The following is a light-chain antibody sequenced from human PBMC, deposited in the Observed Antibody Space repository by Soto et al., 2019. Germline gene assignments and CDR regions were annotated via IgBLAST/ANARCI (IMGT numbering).Light chain of an antibody. V-gene: IGKV3-20*01. CDR1: QSVSSSD. J-gene: IGKJ1*01. Sequence: EVVLTQSPGTLSLSPGERATLSCRASQSVSSSDLAWYQQKPGQAPRLLISGASSRATGIPDRFSGSGSGTDFTLTISRLEPEDFEVFYCQQYGTSPPTFGQWTKVEI. CDR3: QQYGTSPPT. CDR2: GAS.